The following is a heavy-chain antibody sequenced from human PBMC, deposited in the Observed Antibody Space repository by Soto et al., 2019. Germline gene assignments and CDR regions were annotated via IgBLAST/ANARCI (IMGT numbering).Heavy chain of an antibody. J-gene: IGHJ4*02. CDR2: ISGSGGST. V-gene: IGHV3-23*01. CDR1: GFTFSSYA. D-gene: IGHD3-10*01. Sequence: PGGSLRLSCAASGFTFSSYAMSWVRQAPEKGLERVSAISGSGGSTYYAESVKGRFTISRDNSKNTLYLQMNSLRAEDTAVYYCAKYKELLYRRAKYFDYWGQGTLVTVSS. CDR3: AKYKELLYRRAKYFDY.